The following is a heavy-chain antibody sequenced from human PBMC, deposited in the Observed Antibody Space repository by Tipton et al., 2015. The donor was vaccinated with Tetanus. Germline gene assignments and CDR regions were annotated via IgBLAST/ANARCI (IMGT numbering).Heavy chain of an antibody. CDR1: GGSVSSGSYY. Sequence: TLSLTCTVSGGSVSSGSYYWSWIRQPPGKGLEWIGYIYYSGSTNYNPSLKSRVTISVDTSKNQFSLKLSSVTAADTAVYYCASLNYYDSSGYYVSPRFDCWGQGTRVTVAS. CDR2: IYYSGST. CDR3: ASLNYYDSSGYYVSPRFDC. D-gene: IGHD3-22*01. V-gene: IGHV4-61*01. J-gene: IGHJ4*02.